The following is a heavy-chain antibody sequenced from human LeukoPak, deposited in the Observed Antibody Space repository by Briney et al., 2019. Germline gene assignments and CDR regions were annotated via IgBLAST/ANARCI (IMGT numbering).Heavy chain of an antibody. V-gene: IGHV3-74*01. D-gene: IGHD4-23*01. J-gene: IGHJ4*02. CDR1: GFTFSSYW. CDR2: LASGGSST. CDR3: ARGRPHGNDY. Sequence: GGSLRLSCAASGFTFSSYWMNWVRQAPGKGLVWVSRLASGGSSTTYADSVKGRFSISRDNAKNTLYLQMNSLRVEDTAVYYCARGRPHGNDYWGQGTLVTVSS.